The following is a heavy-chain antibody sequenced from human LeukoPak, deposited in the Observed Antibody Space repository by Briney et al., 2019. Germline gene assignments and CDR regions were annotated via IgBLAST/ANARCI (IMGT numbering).Heavy chain of an antibody. CDR2: ISYDGSNK. Sequence: GGSLRLSCAASGFIFNNYGMHWVRQAPGKGLEWVAVISYDGSNKFYADSVKGRFNSSRDKSKNTLYLQMNSLRAGDTAVYYCAKDRNSGWSFFDYWGQGTLVTVSS. CDR1: GFIFNNYG. J-gene: IGHJ4*02. CDR3: AKDRNSGWSFFDY. D-gene: IGHD6-19*01. V-gene: IGHV3-30*18.